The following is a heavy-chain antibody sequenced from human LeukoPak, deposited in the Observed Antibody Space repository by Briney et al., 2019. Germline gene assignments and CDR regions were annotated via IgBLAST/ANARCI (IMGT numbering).Heavy chain of an antibody. J-gene: IGHJ4*02. V-gene: IGHV1-69*05. Sequence: SVKVSCKASGGTFSSYAISWVRQAPGQGLEWMGRIIPIFGTANYAQKFQGRVTITTDESTSTAYMELSSLRSEDTAVYYCVRDCSGGSCYFSLDYWGQGTLVTVSS. CDR1: GGTFSSYA. D-gene: IGHD2-15*01. CDR3: VRDCSGGSCYFSLDY. CDR2: IIPIFGTA.